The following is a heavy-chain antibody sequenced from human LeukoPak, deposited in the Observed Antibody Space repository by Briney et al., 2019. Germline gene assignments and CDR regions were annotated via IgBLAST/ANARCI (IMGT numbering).Heavy chain of an antibody. D-gene: IGHD1-26*01. J-gene: IGHJ4*02. CDR2: ISYDGSNK. CDR1: GYTFSSYG. V-gene: IGHV3-30*18. CDR3: AKDRVVGATKYYFDY. Sequence: GGSLRLSCAAPGYTFSSYGMHWVRQAPGKGLEWVAVISYDGSNKYYADSVKGRFTISRDNSKNTLYLQMNSLRAEDTAVYYCAKDRVVGATKYYFDYWGQGTLVTVSS.